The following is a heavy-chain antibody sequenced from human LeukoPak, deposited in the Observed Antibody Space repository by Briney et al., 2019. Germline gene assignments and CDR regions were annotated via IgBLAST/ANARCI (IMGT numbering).Heavy chain of an antibody. CDR1: GGSITNYY. Sequence: SETLSLTCTVSGGSITNYYWSWIRQPPGEGLEWIGYVYASGATNSTPSLKSRVTISVDTSKNQFSLKLSSVTAADTAVYYCARHGKGVTYFYTFDIWGQGTVVAVSS. V-gene: IGHV4-59*08. CDR2: VYASGAT. D-gene: IGHD2/OR15-2a*01. J-gene: IGHJ3*02. CDR3: ARHGKGVTYFYTFDI.